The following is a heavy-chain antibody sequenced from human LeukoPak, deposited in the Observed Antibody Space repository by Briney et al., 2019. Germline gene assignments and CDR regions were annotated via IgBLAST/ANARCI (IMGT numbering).Heavy chain of an antibody. CDR3: ARDRVIQLWSYLDY. CDR1: GFTFSSYE. J-gene: IGHJ4*02. D-gene: IGHD5-18*01. Sequence: PGGSLRLSCEASGFTFSSYEMNWVRQAPGKGLEWVSYIGSSGSTIYYADSVKGRFTISRDNAKNSLYLQMNSLRAEDTAVYYCARDRVIQLWSYLDYWGQGTLVTVSS. V-gene: IGHV3-48*03. CDR2: IGSSGSTI.